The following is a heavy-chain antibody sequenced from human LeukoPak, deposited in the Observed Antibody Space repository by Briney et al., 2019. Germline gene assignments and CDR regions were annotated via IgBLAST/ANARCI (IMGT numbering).Heavy chain of an antibody. D-gene: IGHD3-16*02. CDR3: ARVGTRGPRVSSLDV. Sequence: PGGSVRLSCAASGFTFSTHWMTWVRQAPGRGLEWVANINQDGSEKYHVDSAKGRFTISRDNAKNSLYLQMNSLRAEDTALYYCARVGTRGPRVSSLDVWGQGTTVTVSS. J-gene: IGHJ6*02. CDR2: INQDGSEK. CDR1: GFTFSTHW. V-gene: IGHV3-7*05.